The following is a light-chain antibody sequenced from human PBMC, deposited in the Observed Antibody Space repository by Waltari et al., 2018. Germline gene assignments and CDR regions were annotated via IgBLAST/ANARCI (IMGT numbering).Light chain of an antibody. J-gene: IGKJ1*01. V-gene: IGKV3-20*01. CDR3: QMYVRLPAT. CDR2: DAS. CDR1: QSVGRS. Sequence: EIVLTQSPGTLSLSPGERATLSCRASQSVGRSLTWYKQRHGQAPRLLIYDASTRATGIPDRFSGGGAGTDFSLTISRLEPEDFAVYYCQMYVRLPATFGQGTKVEI.